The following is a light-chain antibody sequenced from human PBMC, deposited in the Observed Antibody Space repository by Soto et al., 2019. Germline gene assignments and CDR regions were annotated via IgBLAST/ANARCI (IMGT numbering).Light chain of an antibody. CDR1: SANIGAGYD. Sequence: QSVLTQPPSVSGAPGQRVTLSCTGNSANIGAGYDVHWYQQLPGAAPKLVIFGNRNRPSGVPERFSGSKSGTSASLAITGLQAKDEADDYCQAYYYSFNDAVFGGGTKLTVL. V-gene: IGLV1-40*01. CDR3: QAYYYSFNDAV. J-gene: IGLJ3*02. CDR2: GNR.